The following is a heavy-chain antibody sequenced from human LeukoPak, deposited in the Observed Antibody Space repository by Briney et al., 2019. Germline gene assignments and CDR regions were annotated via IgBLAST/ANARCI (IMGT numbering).Heavy chain of an antibody. CDR2: IYTSGST. CDR3: ARTSITMMGYYFDY. Sequence: SETLSLTCTVSGGSISTSNYYWGWIRQPPGKGLEWIGRIYTSGSTDYNPSLKSRVTISLDTSKNQLSLKMSSVTAADTAAYYCARTSITMMGYYFDYWGQGTLVTVSS. J-gene: IGHJ4*02. CDR1: GGSISTSNYY. D-gene: IGHD3-22*01. V-gene: IGHV4-39*07.